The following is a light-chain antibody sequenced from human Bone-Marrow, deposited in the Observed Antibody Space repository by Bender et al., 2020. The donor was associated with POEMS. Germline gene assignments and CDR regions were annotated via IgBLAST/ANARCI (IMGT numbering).Light chain of an antibody. CDR2: SND. Sequence: QSVLTQPPSASGTPGQRVTISCSGSSSNIGSNTVNWYLQLPGTAPNLLIYSNDQRPSGVPDRFSGSKSGTSASLAISGLQSEDEADYYCAAWDDRLNGWVFGGGSKLTVL. J-gene: IGLJ3*02. V-gene: IGLV1-44*01. CDR1: SSNIGSNT. CDR3: AAWDDRLNGWV.